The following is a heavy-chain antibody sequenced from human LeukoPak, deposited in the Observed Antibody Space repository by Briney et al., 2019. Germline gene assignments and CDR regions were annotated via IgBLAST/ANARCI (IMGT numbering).Heavy chain of an antibody. D-gene: IGHD1-26*01. CDR2: ISGSGGST. Sequence: GGSLTLSCAASRFNFSIYSMMWVRQAPGKGREWVSDISGSGGSTYYADSVKGRFTISRDNSKNTLYLQMNSLTAEDTAVYYCAIARRELLLGYWGQGTLVTVSS. V-gene: IGHV3-23*01. J-gene: IGHJ4*02. CDR3: AIARRELLLGY. CDR1: RFNFSIYS.